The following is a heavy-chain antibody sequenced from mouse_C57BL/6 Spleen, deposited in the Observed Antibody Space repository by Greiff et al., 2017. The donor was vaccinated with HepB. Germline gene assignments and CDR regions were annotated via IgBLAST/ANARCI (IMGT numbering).Heavy chain of an antibody. D-gene: IGHD1-1*01. Sequence: VKLMESGPELVKPGASVKISCKASGYAFSSSWMNWVKQRPGKGLEWIGRIYPGDGDTNYNGKFKGKATLTADKSSSTAYMQLSSLTSEDSAVYFCARVGGSSPFDYWGQGTTLTVSS. V-gene: IGHV1-82*01. CDR1: GYAFSSSW. CDR3: ARVGGSSPFDY. CDR2: IYPGDGDT. J-gene: IGHJ2*01.